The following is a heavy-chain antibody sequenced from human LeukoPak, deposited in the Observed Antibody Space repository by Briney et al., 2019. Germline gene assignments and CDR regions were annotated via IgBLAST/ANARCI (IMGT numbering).Heavy chain of an antibody. Sequence: GGSLRLSCAASGFTSSRYAMSWVRQAPGKGLEWVSAISASGAGTYNVDSVKGRFTISRDNSKNTLYLQMNSLRAEDTALYYCAKVDNIAAAGTFDYWGQGTLVTVSS. D-gene: IGHD6-13*01. V-gene: IGHV3-23*01. CDR3: AKVDNIAAAGTFDY. CDR2: ISASGAGT. J-gene: IGHJ4*02. CDR1: GFTSSRYA.